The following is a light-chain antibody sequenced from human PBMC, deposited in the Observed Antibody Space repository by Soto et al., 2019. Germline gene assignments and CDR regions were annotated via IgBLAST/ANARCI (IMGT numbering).Light chain of an antibody. CDR1: QSISSY. Sequence: DIQMTHSEAALGTSXEGRVTTTXXXSQSISSYLNWYQQKPGKDPKLLIYAASSLQSGVPSRFSGSGSGTDFTLTISSLQPEDFATYYCQQSYSTPPITFGQGTRLEIK. V-gene: IGKV1-39*01. CDR3: QQSYSTPPIT. CDR2: AAS. J-gene: IGKJ5*01.